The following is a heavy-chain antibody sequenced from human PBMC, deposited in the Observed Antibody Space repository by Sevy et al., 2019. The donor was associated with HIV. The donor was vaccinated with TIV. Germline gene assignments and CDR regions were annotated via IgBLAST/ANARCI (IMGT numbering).Heavy chain of an antibody. CDR1: GGSFSGYY. Sequence: SETLSLTCAVYGGSFSGYYWSWIRQPPGKGLEWIGEINHSGSTNYNPSLKSRVTISVDTSKNQFSLKLSSVTAADTAVYYCAREGGDYDILTGYSPRYGMDVWGQGTTVTVSS. J-gene: IGHJ6*02. V-gene: IGHV4-34*01. CDR2: INHSGST. D-gene: IGHD3-9*01. CDR3: AREGGDYDILTGYSPRYGMDV.